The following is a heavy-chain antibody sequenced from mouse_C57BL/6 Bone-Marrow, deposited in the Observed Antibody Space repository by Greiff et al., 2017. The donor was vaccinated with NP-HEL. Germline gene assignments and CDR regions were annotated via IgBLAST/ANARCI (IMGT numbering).Heavy chain of an antibody. J-gene: IGHJ4*01. D-gene: IGHD2-4*01. CDR1: GYTFTSYG. V-gene: IGHV1-81*01. CDR2: IYPRSGNT. CDR3: ARKVCYEAMDY. Sequence: VKLQESGAELARPGASVKLSCKASGYTFTSYGISWVKQRTGQGLEWIGEIYPRSGNTYYNEKFKGKATLNADKSSSTAYMELRSLTSEDSAVYFCARKVCYEAMDYWGQGTSVTVSS.